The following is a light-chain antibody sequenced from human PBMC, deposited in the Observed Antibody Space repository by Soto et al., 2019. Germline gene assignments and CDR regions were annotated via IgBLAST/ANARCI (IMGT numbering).Light chain of an antibody. CDR2: DAS. CDR3: QQFNTYPRT. J-gene: IGKJ2*01. Sequence: AIQLTQSPSSLSASVGDRVTITCRASQGISSALAWYQQKPGKAPKLLIYDASTLESGVPSRFSGSGSGTDFTLTISSLQPEDFASFYCQQFNTYPRTFGQGTKLEIK. V-gene: IGKV1-13*02. CDR1: QGISSA.